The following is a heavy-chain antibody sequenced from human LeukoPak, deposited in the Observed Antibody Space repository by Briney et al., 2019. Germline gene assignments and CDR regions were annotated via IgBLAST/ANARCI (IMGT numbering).Heavy chain of an antibody. CDR1: GYTFTSYG. V-gene: IGHV1-18*01. D-gene: IGHD4-17*01. J-gene: IGHJ6*02. Sequence: ASVKISSKTSGYTFTSYGLSSGRQAPGQGLEWRGWSSAYNGNTNYAQKLQGRVTMTTDTSTSTAYMEMRSLRSDDTAVYYCARAYGDYSLYYYGMDVWGQGTTVTVSS. CDR2: SSAYNGNT. CDR3: ARAYGDYSLYYYGMDV.